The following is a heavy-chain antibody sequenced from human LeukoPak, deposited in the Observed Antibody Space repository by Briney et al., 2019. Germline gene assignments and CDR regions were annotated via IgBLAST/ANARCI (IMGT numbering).Heavy chain of an antibody. CDR3: ARDVGSSGWYTFDY. V-gene: IGHV4-4*07. J-gene: IGHJ4*02. Sequence: SETLSLTCTVSGGSISSYYWSWIRQPAGKGLEWIGRIYTSGSTNYNASLKSRVSMSVDTSKNQFSLKLSSVTAADTAVYYCARDVGSSGWYTFDYWGQGTLVTVSS. CDR1: GGSISSYY. CDR2: IYTSGST. D-gene: IGHD6-19*01.